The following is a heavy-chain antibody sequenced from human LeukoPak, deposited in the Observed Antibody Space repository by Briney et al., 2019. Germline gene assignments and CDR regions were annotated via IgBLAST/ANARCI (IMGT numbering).Heavy chain of an antibody. CDR3: VKERSYYDSSGYYRHYFDY. V-gene: IGHV3-64D*06. CDR2: ISTNGGST. J-gene: IGHJ4*02. CDR1: GFTSSSYA. D-gene: IGHD3-22*01. Sequence: GGSLRLSCSASGFTSSSYAMHWVRQAPGKGLEYLSAISTNGGSTYYADSVKSRFTISRDNSKDTLYLQMSSLRAEDTAVYYCVKERSYYDSSGYYRHYFDYWGQGTLVAVSS.